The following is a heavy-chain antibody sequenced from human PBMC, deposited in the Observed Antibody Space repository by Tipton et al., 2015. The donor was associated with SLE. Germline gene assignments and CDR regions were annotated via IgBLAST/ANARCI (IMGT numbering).Heavy chain of an antibody. D-gene: IGHD1-26*01. V-gene: IGHV4-34*01. CDR3: ATERGANDY. J-gene: IGHJ4*02. CDR2: INHSGST. Sequence: TLSLTCAVYGGSFSGYYWSWIRQPPGKGLEWIGEINHSGSTNYNPSLKSRVTISVDTSKNQFSLKLSSVTAADTAVYYCATERGANDYWGQGTLVTVSS. CDR1: GGSFSGYY.